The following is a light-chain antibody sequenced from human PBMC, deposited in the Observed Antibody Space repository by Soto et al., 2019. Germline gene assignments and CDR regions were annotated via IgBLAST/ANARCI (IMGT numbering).Light chain of an antibody. CDR1: SSDVGAYDY. Sequence: QSALTQPASVSGSPGQSIAISCTGTSSDVGAYDYVSWYQQHPGKAPKLMIYDVSNRPSGVSNRFSCSKSGNTASLIISCLQAEDDADYYCSSYTISSTPLYVFGTGTKLTVL. J-gene: IGLJ1*01. CDR3: SSYTISSTPLYV. CDR2: DVS. V-gene: IGLV2-14*01.